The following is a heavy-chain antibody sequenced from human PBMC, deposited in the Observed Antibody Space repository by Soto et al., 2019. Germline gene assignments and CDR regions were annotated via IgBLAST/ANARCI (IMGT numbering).Heavy chain of an antibody. J-gene: IGHJ4*02. CDR2: MNPNSGNT. Sequence: ASVKVSCKVSGYTFTSYDINWVRQATGQGLEWMGWMNPNSGNTGYAQKFQGRVTMTRNTSISTVYMELSSLRSEDTAVYYCASAVVVVAATQTAFDYWGQGTLVTVSS. V-gene: IGHV1-8*01. CDR1: GYTFTSYD. D-gene: IGHD2-15*01. CDR3: ASAVVVVAATQTAFDY.